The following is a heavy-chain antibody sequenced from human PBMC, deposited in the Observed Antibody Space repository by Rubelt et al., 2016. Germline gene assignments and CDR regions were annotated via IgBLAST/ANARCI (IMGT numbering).Heavy chain of an antibody. V-gene: IGHV1-24*01. CDR3: ATVSYWYFDL. D-gene: IGHD2-8*01. Sequence: QVQLVQSGSELKKPGASVKVSCKVSGYTLTELSMHWVRQAPGKGLEWMGGFDPEDGETIYAQKFQGRVTMTEDTSTDKAYMELSSLGSEETAVYYWATVSYWYFDLWGRGTLVTVSS. CDR1: GYTLTELS. J-gene: IGHJ2*01. CDR2: FDPEDGET.